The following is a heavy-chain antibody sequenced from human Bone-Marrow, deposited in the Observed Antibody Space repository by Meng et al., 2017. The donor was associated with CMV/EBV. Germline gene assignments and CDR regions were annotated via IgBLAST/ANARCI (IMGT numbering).Heavy chain of an antibody. Sequence: GGSLRLSCAASGFTFSSYAMHWVRQAPGKGLEWVAVISYDGSDKYYADSVKGRFTISRDNSKNTLFLQMNSLRAEDTSVYYCTRDSFLRYGSSPSGYWGQGTLVTVSS. V-gene: IGHV3-30-3*01. CDR1: GFTFSSYA. CDR2: ISYDGSDK. D-gene: IGHD6-13*01. J-gene: IGHJ4*02. CDR3: TRDSFLRYGSSPSGY.